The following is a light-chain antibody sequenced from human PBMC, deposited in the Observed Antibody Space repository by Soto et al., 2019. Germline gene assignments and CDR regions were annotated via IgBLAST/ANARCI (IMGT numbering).Light chain of an antibody. CDR3: QSYDNSRTGSV. CDR2: GNN. Sequence: QSVLTQPPSVSGAPGQRATISCTGNSSNIGAGYDVHWYQQLPGTAPKLLIYGNNNRPSGVPDRVSGSKSVTSASLAITGRQAEDEADYYCQSYDNSRTGSVFGGGTKVTVL. CDR1: SSNIGAGYD. V-gene: IGLV1-40*01. J-gene: IGLJ2*01.